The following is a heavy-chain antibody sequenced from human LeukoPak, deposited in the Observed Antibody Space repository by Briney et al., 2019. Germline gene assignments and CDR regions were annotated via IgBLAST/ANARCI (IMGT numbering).Heavy chain of an antibody. CDR3: ARDPTGS. V-gene: IGHV3-7*01. Sequence: PGGSLRLSCAASGFTFSSYAMHWVRQAPGKGLEWVANIKQDGSEKYYVDSVKGRFTISRDNAKNSLYLQMNSLRAEDTAVYYCARDPTGSWGQGTLVTVSS. D-gene: IGHD3-9*01. CDR2: IKQDGSEK. CDR1: GFTFSSYA. J-gene: IGHJ5*02.